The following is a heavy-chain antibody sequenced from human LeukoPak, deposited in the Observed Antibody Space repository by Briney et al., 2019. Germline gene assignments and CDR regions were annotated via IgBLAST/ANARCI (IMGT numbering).Heavy chain of an antibody. V-gene: IGHV3-74*01. CDR1: GLTFSSHW. CDR3: ARAMYSSSWYEEY. CDR2: ITNDGSST. D-gene: IGHD6-13*01. J-gene: IGHJ4*02. Sequence: GGSLRLSCAASGLTFSSHWMHWVRQAPGKGLVWVSRITNDGSSTTYADSVKGRFTISRDNAKNTLYLQMNSLRAEDTAVYYCARAMYSSSWYEEYWGQGTLVTVSS.